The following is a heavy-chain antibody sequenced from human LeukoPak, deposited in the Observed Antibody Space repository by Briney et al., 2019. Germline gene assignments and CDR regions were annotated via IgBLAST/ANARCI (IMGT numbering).Heavy chain of an antibody. CDR3: TRDRSRAEDD. J-gene: IGHJ4*02. CDR1: GFTFIGHW. V-gene: IGHV3-7*01. Sequence: PGGSLRLSCAASGFTFIGHWMSWVRQAPGKGLEWVANINQAGSDKYYVDSVKGRFTISIDNANNLLYLQMNSLRGEDTAVYYCTRDRSRAEDDWGQGTLVTVSS. CDR2: INQAGSDK. D-gene: IGHD1-14*01.